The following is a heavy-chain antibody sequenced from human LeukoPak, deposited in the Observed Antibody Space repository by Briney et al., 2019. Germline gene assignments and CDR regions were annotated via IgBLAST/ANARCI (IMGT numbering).Heavy chain of an antibody. CDR1: GFTFSSYG. J-gene: IGHJ6*02. CDR3: AKVIGFLTMVKGMDV. D-gene: IGHD4/OR15-4a*01. CDR2: ISYDGSNK. Sequence: GGSLRLSCAASGFTFSSYGMHWVRQAPGKGLEWGAVISYDGSNKYYADSVKGRFTISRDNSKNTLYLQMNSLRAEDTAVYYCAKVIGFLTMVKGMDVWGQGTTVTVSS. V-gene: IGHV3-30*18.